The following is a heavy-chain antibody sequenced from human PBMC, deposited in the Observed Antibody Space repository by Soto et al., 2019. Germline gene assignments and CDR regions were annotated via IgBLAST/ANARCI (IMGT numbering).Heavy chain of an antibody. V-gene: IGHV3-21*01. J-gene: IGHJ4*02. CDR1: GFTFSSYS. Sequence: EVQLVESGGGLVKPGGSLRLSCAASGFTFSSYSMNWVRQAPGKGLEWVSSISSSSSYIYYADSVKGRFTISRDNAKNSLYLQMNSLRAEDTAVYYCARDSALWGTTVTFDYWGQGTLVTVSS. D-gene: IGHD4-17*01. CDR2: ISSSSSYI. CDR3: ARDSALWGTTVTFDY.